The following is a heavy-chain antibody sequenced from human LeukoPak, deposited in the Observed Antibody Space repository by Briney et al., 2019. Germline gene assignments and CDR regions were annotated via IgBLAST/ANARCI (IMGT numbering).Heavy chain of an antibody. J-gene: IGHJ4*02. CDR3: AKGGSTSCPDY. D-gene: IGHD2-2*01. V-gene: IGHV3-23*01. CDR1: GFTFSSFG. Sequence: PGGSLRLSCAASGFTFSSFGMNWVRQAPGKGLEWVSGISVSGGSTFYADSVKGRFTISRDNSKNTLYLQMNSLRAEDTAVYYCAKGGSTSCPDYWGQGTLVTVSS. CDR2: ISVSGGST.